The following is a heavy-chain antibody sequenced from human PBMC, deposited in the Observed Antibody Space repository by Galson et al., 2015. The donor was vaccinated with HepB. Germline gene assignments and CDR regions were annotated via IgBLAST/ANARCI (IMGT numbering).Heavy chain of an antibody. J-gene: IGHJ4*02. V-gene: IGHV6-1*01. D-gene: IGHD2/OR15-2a*01. CDR3: AGGLNTYFDY. CDR2: TYYRYKWYT. CDR1: GDSVSSNSAA. Sequence: CAISGDSVSSNSAAWNWIRQSPPRGLEWLGRTYYRYKWYTDYAIPVKGRITINADTSKNQFSLQLKSVTPEDTAVYFCAGGLNTYFDYWGQGILVTVAA.